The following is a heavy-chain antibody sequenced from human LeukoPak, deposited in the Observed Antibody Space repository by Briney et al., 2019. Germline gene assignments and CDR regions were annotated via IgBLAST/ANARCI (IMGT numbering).Heavy chain of an antibody. J-gene: IGHJ4*02. CDR1: GFTFSSYW. CDR2: INHNGNVN. Sequence: GGSLRLSCAASGFTFSSYWMNWARQAPGKGLEWVASINHNGNVNYYVDSVKGRFTVSRDNAANSLYLQMNNLRDEDTAVYYCARRDPFDYWGQGTMVTVSS. CDR3: ARRDPFDY. V-gene: IGHV3-7*01.